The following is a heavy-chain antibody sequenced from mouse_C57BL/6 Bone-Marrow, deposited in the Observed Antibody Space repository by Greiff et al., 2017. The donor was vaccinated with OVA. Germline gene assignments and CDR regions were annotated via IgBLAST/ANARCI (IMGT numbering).Heavy chain of an antibody. CDR3: TCFDGYFLHWYFDV. CDR1: GFTFSNYW. V-gene: IGHV6-3*01. J-gene: IGHJ1*03. D-gene: IGHD2-3*01. Sequence: EVKLVEESGGGLVQPGGSMKLSCVASGFTFSNYWMNWVRQSPEKGLEWVAQIRLKSDNYATHYAEAVKGRFTISRDDSKSSVYLQMNNLRAEDTGIYYCTCFDGYFLHWYFDVWGTGTTVTVSS. CDR2: IRLKSDNYAT.